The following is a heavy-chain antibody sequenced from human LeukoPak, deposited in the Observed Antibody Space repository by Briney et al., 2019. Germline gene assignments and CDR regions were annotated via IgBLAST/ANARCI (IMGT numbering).Heavy chain of an antibody. J-gene: IGHJ4*02. D-gene: IGHD3-10*01. V-gene: IGHV3-48*03. CDR3: ARVSGLWFGELFDY. CDR2: ISSSGSTI. CDR1: GFTFSSYE. Sequence: GGSLRLSCAASGFTFSSYEMNWVRQAPGKGLEWVSYISSSGSTIYYADSVKGRFTISRDNARNSLYLQMNSLRAEDTAVYYCARVSGLWFGELFDYWGQGTLVSVSS.